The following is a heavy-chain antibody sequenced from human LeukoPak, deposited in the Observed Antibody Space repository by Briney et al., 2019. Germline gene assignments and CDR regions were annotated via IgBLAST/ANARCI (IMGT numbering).Heavy chain of an antibody. CDR3: ARVCSSGWSTFYYLDY. V-gene: IGHV3-21*01. D-gene: IGHD6-19*01. CDR2: ISSSSSYI. J-gene: IGHJ4*02. CDR1: GFTFSSYS. Sequence: GGSLRLSCAASGFTFSSYSMNWVRQAPGKGLEWVSSISSSSSYIYYADSVKGRFTISRDNAKNSLYLQMNSLRAEDTAVYYCARVCSSGWSTFYYLDYWGQRTLVTVSS.